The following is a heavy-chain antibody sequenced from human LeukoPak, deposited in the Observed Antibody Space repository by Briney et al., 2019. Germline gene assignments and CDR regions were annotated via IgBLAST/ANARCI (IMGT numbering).Heavy chain of an antibody. D-gene: IGHD2-15*01. CDR3: VRLRWALRAPYFDH. CDR2: IYHSGTT. V-gene: IGHV4-59*01. J-gene: IGHJ4*02. CDR1: TDSTNVYY. Sequence: SETLSLTCSVSTDSTNVYYWSWIRQSPGKGLEWIGHIYHSGTTDYNPSLKSRVTISIDMSKKEFSLKLTSVTVADTAMYFCVRLRWALRAPYFDHGGQGAFVIVSS.